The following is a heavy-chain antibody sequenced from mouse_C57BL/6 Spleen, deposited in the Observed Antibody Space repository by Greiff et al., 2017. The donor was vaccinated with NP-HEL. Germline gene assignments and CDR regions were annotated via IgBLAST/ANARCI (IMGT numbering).Heavy chain of an antibody. D-gene: IGHD2-3*01. J-gene: IGHJ4*01. V-gene: IGHV5-9-1*02. Sequence: EVQGVESGEGLVKPGGSLKLSCAASGFTFSSYAMSWVRQTPEKRLEWVAYISSGGDYIYYADTVKGRFTISRDNARNTLYLQMSSLKSEDTAMYYCTRDQGVYDGFYYAMDYWGQGTSVTVSS. CDR3: TRDQGVYDGFYYAMDY. CDR1: GFTFSSYA. CDR2: ISSGGDYI.